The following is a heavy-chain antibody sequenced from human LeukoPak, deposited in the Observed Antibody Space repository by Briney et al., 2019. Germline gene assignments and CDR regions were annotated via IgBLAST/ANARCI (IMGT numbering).Heavy chain of an antibody. CDR3: ARQVIGGYCSSTSRHIVRGYWFDP. D-gene: IGHD2-2*03. CDR2: IIPIFGTA. CDR1: GGTFSSYA. V-gene: IGHV1-69*13. Sequence: SVKVSCTASGGTFSSYAISWVRQAPGQGLEWMGGIIPIFGTANYAQKFQGRVTITADESTSTAYMELSSLRSEDTAVYYCARQVIGGYCSSTSRHIVRGYWFDPWGQGTLVTVSS. J-gene: IGHJ5*02.